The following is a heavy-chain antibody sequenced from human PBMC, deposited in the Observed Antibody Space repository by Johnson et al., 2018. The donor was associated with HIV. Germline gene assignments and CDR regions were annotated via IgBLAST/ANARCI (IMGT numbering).Heavy chain of an antibody. D-gene: IGHD4-17*01. CDR1: GFTFSDYY. V-gene: IGHV3-23*04. CDR2: ISGSGGST. Sequence: VTLVESGGGLVRPGGSLRLSCAASGFTFSDYYMSWVRQAPGKGLEWVSAISGSGGSTYYADSVKGRFTISRDNSKDTLFLHMNSLRAEDTAVYYCARDRPYFYGDYSAFDIWGQGTMV. CDR3: ARDRPYFYGDYSAFDI. J-gene: IGHJ3*02.